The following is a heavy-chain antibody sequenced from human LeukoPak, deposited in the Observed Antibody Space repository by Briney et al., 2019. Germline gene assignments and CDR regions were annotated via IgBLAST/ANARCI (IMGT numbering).Heavy chain of an antibody. CDR2: IYYGGST. J-gene: IGHJ5*02. CDR1: GGSISSGGYY. D-gene: IGHD6-19*01. CDR3: ARESRYSSANWFDP. V-gene: IGHV4-61*08. Sequence: SETLSLTCTVSGGSISSGGYYWSWIRQHPGKGLEWIGYIYYGGSTNYNPSLKSRVTISVDTSKNQFSLKLSSVTAADTAVYYCARESRYSSANWFDPWGQGTLVTVSS.